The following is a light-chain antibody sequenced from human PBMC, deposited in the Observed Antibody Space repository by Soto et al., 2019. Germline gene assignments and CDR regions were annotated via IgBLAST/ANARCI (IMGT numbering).Light chain of an antibody. Sequence: QSALTQPRSVSGSPGQSVTISCTGTSSDVGGYNYVSWYRQHPGKAPKLMIYDVSKRPSGVPDRFSGSKSGNTASLTISGLQAEDEADYSCCSYAGSYTWVFGGGTKVTVL. V-gene: IGLV2-11*01. J-gene: IGLJ3*02. CDR1: SSDVGGYNY. CDR2: DVS. CDR3: CSYAGSYTWV.